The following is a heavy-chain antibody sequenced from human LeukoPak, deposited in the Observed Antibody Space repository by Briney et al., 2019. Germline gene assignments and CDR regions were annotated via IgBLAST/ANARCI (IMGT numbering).Heavy chain of an antibody. Sequence: GGSLRLSCAASGFSFSTYPLHWVRPAPGKGPGWLAVISYDGNYKYYAESVKGRFTISRDNSKNTLYLQMNTVGAEATAVYYCAKGVAAGTWGTSFDYWGQGTLVTVSS. CDR2: ISYDGNYK. D-gene: IGHD6-13*01. J-gene: IGHJ4*02. CDR3: AKGVAAGTWGTSFDY. CDR1: GFSFSTYP. V-gene: IGHV3-30*01.